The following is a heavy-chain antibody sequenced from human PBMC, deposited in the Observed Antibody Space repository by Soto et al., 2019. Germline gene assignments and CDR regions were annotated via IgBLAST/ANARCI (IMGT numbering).Heavy chain of an antibody. Sequence: TSETLSLTCTVSGGSISSYYWSWIRQPPGKGLEWIGYIYYSGSTNYNPSLKSRVTISVDTSKNQFSLKLSSVTAADTAVYYCAIVFVPRSGPSFDPWGQGTLVTVSS. V-gene: IGHV4-59*01. CDR1: GGSISSYY. D-gene: IGHD3-3*01. J-gene: IGHJ5*02. CDR3: AIVFVPRSGPSFDP. CDR2: IYYSGST.